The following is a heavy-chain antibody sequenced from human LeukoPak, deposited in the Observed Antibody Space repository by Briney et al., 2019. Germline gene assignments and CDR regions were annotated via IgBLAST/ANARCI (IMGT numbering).Heavy chain of an antibody. CDR1: GYTFTGYY. CDR2: INPNSGGT. J-gene: IGHJ5*02. D-gene: IGHD5-12*01. CDR3: AREGHGYSDYDINWFDP. Sequence: EASVKVSCKASGYTFTGYYMHWVRQAPGQALEWMGWINPNSGGTNYAQKFQGRVTMTRDTSISTAYMELSRLRSDDTAVYYCAREGHGYSDYDINWFDPWGQGTLVTVSS. V-gene: IGHV1-2*02.